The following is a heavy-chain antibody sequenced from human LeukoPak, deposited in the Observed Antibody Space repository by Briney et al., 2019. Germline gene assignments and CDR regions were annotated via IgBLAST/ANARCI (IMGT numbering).Heavy chain of an antibody. CDR3: AKTDCGGDCYSIGFDY. D-gene: IGHD2-21*02. V-gene: IGHV3-23*01. Sequence: GGSLRLSCAASGFTFSSYAMSWVRQAPGKGLEWVSAISGSGGSTYYADSVKGRFTISRDNSKNTLYLQMNSLRAEDTAVYYCAKTDCGGDCYSIGFDYWGQGTLVTVSS. CDR1: GFTFSSYA. CDR2: ISGSGGST. J-gene: IGHJ4*02.